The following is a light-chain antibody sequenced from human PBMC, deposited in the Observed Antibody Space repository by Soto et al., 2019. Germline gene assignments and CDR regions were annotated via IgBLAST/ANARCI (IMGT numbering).Light chain of an antibody. CDR2: DAS. CDR3: QQYSNLIT. V-gene: IGKV1-33*01. CDR1: QDVSNY. J-gene: IGKJ5*01. Sequence: DIQMNQSPSSLSASVGDRVTITCQASQDVSNYLNWYQQKLGKAPKLLIYDASNLETGVPSRFSGSGSGTYFSFTISSLQPEDFATYYCQQYSNLITFGQGTRLEI.